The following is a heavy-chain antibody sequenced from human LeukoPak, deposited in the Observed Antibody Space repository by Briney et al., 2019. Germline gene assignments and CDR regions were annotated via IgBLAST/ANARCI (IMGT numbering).Heavy chain of an antibody. CDR2: IYHSGST. J-gene: IGHJ6*02. D-gene: IGHD2-2*01. Sequence: SETLSLTCAVYGGSFSGYCWRWIRQPPGKGLEWIGEIYHSGSTNYNTYLMSRVTISVDMSKNPFSLTLSSVTAADTDVYYWARYCSSTSCYRYYYYGLDVWGQGTTVTVSS. V-gene: IGHV4-34*01. CDR3: ARYCSSTSCYRYYYYGLDV. CDR1: GGSFSGYC.